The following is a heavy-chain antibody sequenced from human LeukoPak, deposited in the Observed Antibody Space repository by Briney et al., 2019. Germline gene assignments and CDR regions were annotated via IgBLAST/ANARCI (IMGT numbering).Heavy chain of an antibody. CDR2: VSGYNGHT. J-gene: IGHJ6*03. V-gene: IGHV1-18*01. CDR1: GFTFSNYN. Sequence: ASVKVSCKTSGFTFSNYNICWVRQAPGQGLEWMGWVSGYNGHTNYAQNLQGRVTMTTDTSTSTAYMELRSLRSDDTAVYYCARDLGGDFWSGYLHYYYYYYMDVWGKGTTVTVSS. D-gene: IGHD3-3*01. CDR3: ARDLGGDFWSGYLHYYYYYYMDV.